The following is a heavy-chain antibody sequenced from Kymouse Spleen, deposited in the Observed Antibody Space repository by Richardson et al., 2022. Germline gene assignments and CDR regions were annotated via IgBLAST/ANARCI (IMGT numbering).Heavy chain of an antibody. CDR2: INHSGST. CDR1: GGSFSGYY. D-gene: IGHD3-10*01. J-gene: IGHJ5*02. V-gene: IGHV4-34*01. CDR3: ARADYYGSGSYSWFDP. Sequence: QVQLQQWGAGLLKPSETLSLTCAVYGGSFSGYYWSWIRQPPGKGLEWIGEINHSGSTNYNPSLKSRVTISVDTSKNQFSLKLSSVTAADTAVYYCARADYYGSGSYSWFDPWGQGTLVTVSS.